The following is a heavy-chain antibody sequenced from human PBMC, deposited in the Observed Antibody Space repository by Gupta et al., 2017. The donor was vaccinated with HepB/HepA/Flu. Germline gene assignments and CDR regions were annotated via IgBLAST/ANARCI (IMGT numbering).Heavy chain of an antibody. CDR3: ARGDTSAFNYAFDI. V-gene: IGHV3-48*03. CDR2: ISSRGSPI. J-gene: IGHJ3*02. Sequence: EVQLVESGGGLVQPGGSLRLSCAASGFTFSTYEMNWVRQAPGKGLEWVSYISSRGSPIYYADSVKGRFTISRDNAKNSLYLQMNSLRAEDTGVYYCARGDTSAFNYAFDIWGQGTMVTVSS. CDR1: GFTFSTYE. D-gene: IGHD3-22*01.